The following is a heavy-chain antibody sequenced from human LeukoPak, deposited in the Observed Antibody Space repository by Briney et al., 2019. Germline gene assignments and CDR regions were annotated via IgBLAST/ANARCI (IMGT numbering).Heavy chain of an antibody. CDR3: ARLHDYGAYVPGGVDP. J-gene: IGHJ5*02. D-gene: IGHD4-17*01. Sequence: PSETLSLTCTVSGGSISSSSYYWGWIRQPPGKGLEWIGSIYYSGSTYYNPSLKSRVTISVDTSKNQFSLKLSSVTAADTAVYYCARLHDYGAYVPGGVDPWGQGTLVTVSS. CDR1: GGSISSSSYY. V-gene: IGHV4-39*01. CDR2: IYYSGST.